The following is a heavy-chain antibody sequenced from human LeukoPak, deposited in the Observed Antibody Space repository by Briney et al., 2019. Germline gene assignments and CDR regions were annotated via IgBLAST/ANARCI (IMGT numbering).Heavy chain of an antibody. CDR3: AKSSDFGVVGY. J-gene: IGHJ4*02. Sequence: GGSLRLSCAASGFSFKDYAMHWVRQSPGKGLEWVAVISYDGSNKYYADSVKGRFTISRDNSKNTLYLQMNSLRAEDTAVYYCAKSSDFGVVGYWGQGTLVTVSS. CDR2: ISYDGSNK. D-gene: IGHD3-3*01. V-gene: IGHV3-30*18. CDR1: GFSFKDYA.